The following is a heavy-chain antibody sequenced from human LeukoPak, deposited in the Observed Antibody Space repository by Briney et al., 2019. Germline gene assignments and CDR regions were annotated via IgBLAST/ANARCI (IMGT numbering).Heavy chain of an antibody. CDR2: IYGGGKT. Sequence: GGSLRLSCAASGFTVSSNYMNWVRQAPGKGLEWVSVIYGGGKTYYADSVKGRFTLSRDNSKNMLFLQMNGLRVEDTAVYYCARDQATMIRNGFDVWGQGTTVAVSS. J-gene: IGHJ6*02. V-gene: IGHV3-53*01. CDR3: ARDQATMIRNGFDV. CDR1: GFTVSSNY. D-gene: IGHD3-10*01.